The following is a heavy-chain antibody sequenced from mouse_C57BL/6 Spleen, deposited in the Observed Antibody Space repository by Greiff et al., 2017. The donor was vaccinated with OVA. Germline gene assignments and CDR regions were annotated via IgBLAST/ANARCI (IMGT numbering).Heavy chain of an antibody. J-gene: IGHJ2*01. Sequence: EVKLMESGGGLVKPGGSLKLSCAASGFTFSDYGMHWVRQAPEKGLEWVAYISSGSSTIYYADTVKGRFTISRDNAKNTLFLQMTSLRSEDTAMYYCAYGNYLDYWGQGTTLTVSS. V-gene: IGHV5-17*01. D-gene: IGHD2-10*02. CDR2: ISSGSSTI. CDR1: GFTFSDYG. CDR3: AYGNYLDY.